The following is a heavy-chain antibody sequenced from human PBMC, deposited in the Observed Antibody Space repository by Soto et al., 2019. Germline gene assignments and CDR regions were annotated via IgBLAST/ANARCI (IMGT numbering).Heavy chain of an antibody. J-gene: IGHJ2*01. V-gene: IGHV3-30-3*01. CDR3: AGDWARGGGSYLWKFDL. D-gene: IGHD1-26*01. CDR1: GFALTPYA. Sequence: QEQLVESGGGVVQPGRSLRLSCAASGFALTPYAMHWVRQAPGKGLEWVAIISYDGSYRSYGDSVKGRFTLSRDNSENSLYLQMDSLRSEDTAVYYWAGDWARGGGSYLWKFDLWGRGTLVSVSS. CDR2: ISYDGSYR.